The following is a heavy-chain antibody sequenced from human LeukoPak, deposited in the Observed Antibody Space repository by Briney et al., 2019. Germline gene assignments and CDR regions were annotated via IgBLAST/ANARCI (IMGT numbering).Heavy chain of an antibody. J-gene: IGHJ4*02. CDR3: ASRRYCSSTSCYFDY. V-gene: IGHV5-10-1*01. CDR2: IEHSDSYT. Sequence: GAALQISCKGSGYNFASYWITWGRQMPGKGLQWMGRIEHSDSYTNYSPSFQGHVTISADKSISTAYLQWSSLKASDTAMYYCASRRYCSSTSCYFDYWGQGTLVTVSS. D-gene: IGHD2-2*01. CDR1: GYNFASYW.